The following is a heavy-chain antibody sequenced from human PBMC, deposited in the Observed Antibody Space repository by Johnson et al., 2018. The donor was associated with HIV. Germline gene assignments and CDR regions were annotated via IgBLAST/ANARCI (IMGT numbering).Heavy chain of an antibody. D-gene: IGHD6-19*01. CDR2: INWNGGST. CDR3: ARDNIYGSAWGDAFDV. CDR1: GITFDDYG. J-gene: IGHJ3*01. V-gene: IGHV3-20*04. Sequence: VQLVESGGGLVQPGGSLRLSCAASGITFDDYGMSWVRQAPGKGLEWVSGINWNGGSTGYADSVKGRFTISRDNAKNSLYLKMNSLRAEDTALYYCARDNIYGSAWGDAFDVWGQGTMVTVPS.